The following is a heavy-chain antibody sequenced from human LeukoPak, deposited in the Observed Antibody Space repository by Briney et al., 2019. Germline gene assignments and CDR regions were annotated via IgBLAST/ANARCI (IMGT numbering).Heavy chain of an antibody. Sequence: SETLSLTCAVYGGSFSGYYWSWIRQPPGKGLEWIGEINHSGSTNYKPSLKSRVTISVDTSKNQFSLKLSSVTAADTAVYYCARSGYSYGWYFDLWGRGTLVTVSS. D-gene: IGHD5-18*01. V-gene: IGHV4-34*01. J-gene: IGHJ2*01. CDR1: GGSFSGYY. CDR3: ARSGYSYGWYFDL. CDR2: INHSGST.